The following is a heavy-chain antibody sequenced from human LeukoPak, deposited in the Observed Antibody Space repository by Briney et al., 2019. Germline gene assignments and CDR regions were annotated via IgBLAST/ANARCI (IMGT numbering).Heavy chain of an antibody. CDR3: ARGPYYYDSSGYRNWFDP. CDR2: INHSGST. CDR1: GGSFSGYY. D-gene: IGHD3-22*01. J-gene: IGHJ5*02. V-gene: IGHV4-34*01. Sequence: SETLSLTCAVYGGSFSGYYWSWIRQPPGKGLEWIGEINHSGSTYYNPSLKSRVTISVDTSKNQFSLKLSSVTAADTAVYYCARGPYYYDSSGYRNWFDPWGQGTLVTVSS.